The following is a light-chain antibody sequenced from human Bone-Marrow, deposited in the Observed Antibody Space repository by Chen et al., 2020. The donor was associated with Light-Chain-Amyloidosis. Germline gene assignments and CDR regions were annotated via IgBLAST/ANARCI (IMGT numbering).Light chain of an antibody. Sequence: SYELTQPPSVSVSPGQTARTPCSGDDLPTKYAYWYQQKPGQAPVLVIHRDTERPSGSSERFSGSSSGTTATLTISGVQAEDEADYHCQSADSSGTYEVIFGGGTKLTVL. J-gene: IGLJ2*01. CDR2: RDT. CDR3: QSADSSGTYEVI. CDR1: DLPTKY. V-gene: IGLV3-25*03.